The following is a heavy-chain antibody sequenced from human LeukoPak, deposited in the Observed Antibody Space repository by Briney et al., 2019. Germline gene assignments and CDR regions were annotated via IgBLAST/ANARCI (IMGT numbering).Heavy chain of an antibody. D-gene: IGHD2-2*01. J-gene: IGHJ6*02. CDR2: ISAYNGNT. CDR1: GYTFTSYG. Sequence: ASVKVSCKASGYTFTSYGISWGRQAPGQGLEWMGWISAYNGNTNYAQELQGRVTMTTDTSTSTAYMELRSLSSDDTAVYYCARIHEVVQAKGMDVWGQGTTVTVSS. CDR3: ARIHEVVQAKGMDV. V-gene: IGHV1-18*01.